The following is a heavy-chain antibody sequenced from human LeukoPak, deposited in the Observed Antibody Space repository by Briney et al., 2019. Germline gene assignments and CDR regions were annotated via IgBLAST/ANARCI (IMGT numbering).Heavy chain of an antibody. J-gene: IGHJ4*02. CDR3: AKDQGRERWLQLGGLWDY. CDR1: GFTFSSYG. CDR2: ISNDGSNK. D-gene: IGHD5-24*01. V-gene: IGHV3-30*18. Sequence: GGSLRLSCAASGFTFSSYGVHWVRQAPGKGLEWVAVISNDGSNKYYADAVKGRFTISRDSSKDTLYLQMNSLRAEDTAVYYCAKDQGRERWLQLGGLWDYWGQGTLVTVSS.